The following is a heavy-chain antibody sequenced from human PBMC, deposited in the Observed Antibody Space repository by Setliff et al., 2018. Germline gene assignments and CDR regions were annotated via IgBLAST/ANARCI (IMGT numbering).Heavy chain of an antibody. CDR1: GGSFSGYY. CDR2: INHSGNT. J-gene: IGHJ6*03. Sequence: KPSETLSLTCAVYGGSFSGYYWSWIRQPPGKGLEWIGEINHSGNTNYNPSLKSRVTISVDKSTNQFSLKLNSVTAADTAVYYCVRTDYSDGRYSMDVWGKGTTVTVSS. V-gene: IGHV4-34*01. D-gene: IGHD6-19*01. CDR3: VRTDYSDGRYSMDV.